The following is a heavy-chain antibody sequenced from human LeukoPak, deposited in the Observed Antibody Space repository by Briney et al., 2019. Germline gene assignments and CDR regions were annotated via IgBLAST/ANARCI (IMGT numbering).Heavy chain of an antibody. J-gene: IGHJ3*02. D-gene: IGHD3-22*01. CDR1: GGSISSYY. CDR3: ARLDYYDSSGYPSDAFDI. V-gene: IGHV4-59*01. Sequence: SETLSLTGTVSGGSISSYYWSWIRQPPGKGLEWIGYIYYSGSTNYNPSLKSRVTISVDTSKNQFSLKLSSVTAADSAVYYCARLDYYDSSGYPSDAFDIWGQGTMVTVSS. CDR2: IYYSGST.